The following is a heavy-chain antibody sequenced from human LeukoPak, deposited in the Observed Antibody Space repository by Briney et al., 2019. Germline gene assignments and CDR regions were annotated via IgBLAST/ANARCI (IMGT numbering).Heavy chain of an antibody. V-gene: IGHV1-69*13. CDR2: IIPIFGTA. CDR1: GYTXTSYY. D-gene: IGHD3-10*01. J-gene: IGHJ4*02. CDR3: ARDLGDSFDY. Sequence: GASVKVSCKASGYTXTSYYMHWVRQAPGQGLEWMGGIIPIFGTASYAQKFQGRVTITADESTSTAYMELSSLRSEDTAVYYCARDLGDSFDYWGQGTLVTVSS.